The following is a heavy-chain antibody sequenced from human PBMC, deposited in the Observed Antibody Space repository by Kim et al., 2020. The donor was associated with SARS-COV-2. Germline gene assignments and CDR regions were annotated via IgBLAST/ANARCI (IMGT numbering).Heavy chain of an antibody. J-gene: IGHJ6*02. CDR2: IIPILGIA. Sequence: SVKVSCKASGGTFSSYAISWVRQAPGQGLEWMGRIIPILGIANYAQKFQGRVTITADKSTSTAYMELSSLRSEDTAVYYCASNYDILTGYYKGNYYYYGMDGWGQGTTVTVS. D-gene: IGHD3-9*01. V-gene: IGHV1-69*04. CDR1: GGTFSSYA. CDR3: ASNYDILTGYYKGNYYYYGMDG.